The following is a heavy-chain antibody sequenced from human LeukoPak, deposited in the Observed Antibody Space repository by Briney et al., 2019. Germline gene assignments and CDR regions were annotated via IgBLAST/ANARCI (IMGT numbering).Heavy chain of an antibody. D-gene: IGHD1-26*01. CDR2: INHSGST. CDR1: GGSFSGYY. V-gene: IGHV4-34*01. J-gene: IGHJ6*02. CDR3: ARDRVVGATEYYYGMDV. Sequence: SETLSLTCAVYGGSFSGYYWSWIRQPPGKGLEWIGEINHSGSTNYNPSLKSRVTISVDTSKNQFSLKLSSVTAADTAVYYCARDRVVGATEYYYGMDVWGQGTTVTVSS.